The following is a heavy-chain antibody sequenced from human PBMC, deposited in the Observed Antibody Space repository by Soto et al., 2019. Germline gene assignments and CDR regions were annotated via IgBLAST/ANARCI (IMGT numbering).Heavy chain of an antibody. CDR2: INHSGSI. Sequence: QVRLQQWGAGLLKPSETLSLTCAVYGGSFSGYCWSWIRQPPGKGLEWIGEINHSGSINNNPSLKSRVTVSVDTSKNQFSLKLNSVTAADTAMYYCARGLPGPRLQHWSQGTLVTVSS. V-gene: IGHV4-34*01. CDR1: GGSFSGYC. J-gene: IGHJ1*01. CDR3: ARGLPGPRLQH.